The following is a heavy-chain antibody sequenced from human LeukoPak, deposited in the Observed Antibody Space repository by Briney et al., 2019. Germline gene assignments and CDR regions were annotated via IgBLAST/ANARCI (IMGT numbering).Heavy chain of an antibody. D-gene: IGHD2-15*01. CDR1: GGTFDRYT. CDR3: ARVPGVVVVAATTNSFYYYYYMDV. CDR2: IIPIFGTT. Sequence: TSVKVSCKASGGTFDRYTISWVRQAPGQGLEWMGGIIPIFGTTNYAQKFQGRVTITADESTSTAYMELSSLRSEDTAVYYCARVPGVVVVAATTNSFYYYYYMDVWGKGTTVTVSS. J-gene: IGHJ6*03. V-gene: IGHV1-69*13.